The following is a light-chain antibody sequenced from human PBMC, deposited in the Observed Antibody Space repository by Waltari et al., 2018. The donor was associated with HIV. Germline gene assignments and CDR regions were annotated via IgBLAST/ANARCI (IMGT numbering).Light chain of an antibody. CDR3: QSADSSATYRV. V-gene: IGLV3-25*03. CDR1: ALPTHY. Sequence: YELTQPPSASVWRGQTARITCYGDALPTHYAFWYQHKPGQAPLVVIYKDTERPSGIPERFSGSSSGTIVTLTISGVQAEDEADYYCQSADSSATYRVFGRGTKLTVL. CDR2: KDT. J-gene: IGLJ3*02.